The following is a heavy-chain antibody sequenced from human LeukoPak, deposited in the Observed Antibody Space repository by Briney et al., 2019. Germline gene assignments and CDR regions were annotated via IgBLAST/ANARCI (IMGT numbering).Heavy chain of an antibody. V-gene: IGHV4-39*01. Sequence: SETLSLTCTVSGGSISSSSYCWGWIRQPPGKGLEWIGSIYYSGSTYYNPSLKSRVTISVDTSKNQFSLKLSSVTAADTAVYYCAKTWDYYGSGSYPYYCGMDVWGQGTTVTVSS. D-gene: IGHD3-10*01. CDR1: GGSISSSSYC. J-gene: IGHJ6*02. CDR3: AKTWDYYGSGSYPYYCGMDV. CDR2: IYYSGST.